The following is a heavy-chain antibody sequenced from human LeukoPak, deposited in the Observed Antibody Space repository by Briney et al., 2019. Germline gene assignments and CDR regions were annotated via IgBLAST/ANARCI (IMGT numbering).Heavy chain of an antibody. V-gene: IGHV3-33*01. CDR1: GFTFKSYG. Sequence: GRSLRLSWVASGFTFKSYGMHWVRRAPGKGLEWVAIIWYDGSNKYYADFVKGRFTTSRDNSKNTLYLQMNSLRADDTAVYYCARVSGYSGTWYVDYWGQGTLVTVSS. J-gene: IGHJ4*02. CDR2: IWYDGSNK. D-gene: IGHD6-13*01. CDR3: ARVSGYSGTWYVDY.